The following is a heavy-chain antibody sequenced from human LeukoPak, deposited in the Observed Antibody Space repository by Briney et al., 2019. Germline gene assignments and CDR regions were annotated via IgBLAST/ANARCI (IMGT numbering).Heavy chain of an antibody. D-gene: IGHD2-2*01. Sequence: SETLSLTCAVSGYSISSGYQWAWIRQPPGNTLEWIGSIYHSGSAHYNPSLKSRVTISVDTSNNQFSLRLSSVTAADTAVYYCARDPRWLTPDCTSISCYENYFDPWGQGTLVTASS. CDR2: IYHSGSA. CDR3: ARDPRWLTPDCTSISCYENYFDP. V-gene: IGHV4-38-2*02. J-gene: IGHJ5*02. CDR1: GYSISSGYQ.